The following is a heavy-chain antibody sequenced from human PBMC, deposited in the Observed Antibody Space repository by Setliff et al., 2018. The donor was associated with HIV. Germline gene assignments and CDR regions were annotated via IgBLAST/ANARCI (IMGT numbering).Heavy chain of an antibody. D-gene: IGHD1-26*01. J-gene: IGHJ4*02. CDR1: GDSITTTNYY. CDR2: INHSGST. Sequence: PSETLSLTCTVSGDSITTTNYYWSWIRQPPGKGLEWIGEINHSGSTNYNMSLWSRVTISLDASRSQFSLELISVTAADTAVYYCAGGPGTTSIDYWAQGTLVTVSS. CDR3: AGGPGTTSIDY. V-gene: IGHV4-39*07.